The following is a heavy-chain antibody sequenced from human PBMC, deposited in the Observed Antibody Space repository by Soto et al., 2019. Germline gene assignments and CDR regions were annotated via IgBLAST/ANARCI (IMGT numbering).Heavy chain of an antibody. CDR3: ARAPPAAAASYGYFDY. D-gene: IGHD6-13*01. CDR2: IYSGGST. V-gene: IGHV3-53*01. J-gene: IGHJ4*02. CDR1: GFTVSSNY. Sequence: QPGGSLRLSCAASGFTVSSNYMSWVRQAPGKGLEWVSVIYSGGSTYYADSVKGRFTISRGNSKNTLYLQMNSLRAEDTAVYYCARAPPAAAASYGYFDYWGQGTLVTVSS.